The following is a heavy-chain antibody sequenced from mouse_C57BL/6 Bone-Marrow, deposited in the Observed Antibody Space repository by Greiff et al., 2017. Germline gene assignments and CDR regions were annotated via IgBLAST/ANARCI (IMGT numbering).Heavy chain of an antibody. CDR3: ARREGYDVLAY. CDR2: IDPSDSYT. J-gene: IGHJ3*01. D-gene: IGHD2-2*01. V-gene: IGHV1-69*01. Sequence: QVQLQQPGAELVLPGASVKLSCKASGYPFTSYWMHWVKQRPGQGLAWIGEIDPSDSYTNYNQKFKGKSTLTVDKSSSTAYMQLSSLTSEDSAVYDGARREGYDVLAYWGQGTLVTVSA. CDR1: GYPFTSYW.